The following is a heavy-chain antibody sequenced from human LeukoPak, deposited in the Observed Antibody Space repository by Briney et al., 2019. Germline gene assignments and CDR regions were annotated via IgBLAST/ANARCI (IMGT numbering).Heavy chain of an antibody. CDR2: ISGSGGST. V-gene: IGHV3-23*01. CDR3: AKDRDDEYYFDY. D-gene: IGHD3-10*01. Sequence: LTLTCTFSGFSLSTSGMCVSWVRQAPGKGLEWVSAISGSGGSTYYADSVKGRFTISRDNSKNTLYLQMNSLRAEDTAVYYCAKDRDDEYYFDYWGQGTLVTVSS. J-gene: IGHJ4*02. CDR1: GFSLSTSG.